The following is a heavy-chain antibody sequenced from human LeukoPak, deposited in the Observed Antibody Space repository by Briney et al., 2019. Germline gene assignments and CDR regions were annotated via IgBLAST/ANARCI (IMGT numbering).Heavy chain of an antibody. CDR1: GGSISSYY. V-gene: IGHV4-59*01. D-gene: IGHD3-22*01. Sequence: SETLSLTCTVSGGSISSYYWSWIRQPPGKGLEWIGYIHYSGSTNYNPSLKSRVTISVDTSKNQFSLKLSSVTAADTAVYYCARDLDYDGIDYWGQGTLVTVSS. CDR2: IHYSGST. J-gene: IGHJ4*02. CDR3: ARDLDYDGIDY.